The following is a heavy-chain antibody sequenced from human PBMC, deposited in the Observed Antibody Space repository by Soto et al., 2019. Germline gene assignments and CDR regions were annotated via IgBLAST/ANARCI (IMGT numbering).Heavy chain of an antibody. V-gene: IGHV5-51*01. CDR1: GYSFTSYW. Sequence: GESLKISCKGSGYSFTSYWIGWVRQMPGKGLEWMGIIYPGDSDTRYSPXXQGQVTISADKSISTAYLQWSSLKASDTAMYYCARLGNSGYDXRLWYYGMDVXXXGTTV. CDR3: ARLGNSGYDXRLWYYGMDV. D-gene: IGHD5-12*01. CDR2: IYPGDSDT. J-gene: IGHJ6*01.